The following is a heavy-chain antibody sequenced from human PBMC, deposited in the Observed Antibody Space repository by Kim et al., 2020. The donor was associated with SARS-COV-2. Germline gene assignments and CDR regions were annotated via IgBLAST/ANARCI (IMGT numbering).Heavy chain of an antibody. CDR3: ASGRWERKQ. V-gene: IGHV3-30*04. CDR1: GFTFSSYA. Sequence: GGSLRLSCAASGFTFSSYAMHWVRQAPGKGLEWVAVISYDGSNKYYADSVKGRFTISRDNSKNTLYLQMNSLRAEDTAVYYCASGRWERKQWGQGTLVTVSS. J-gene: IGHJ4*02. CDR2: ISYDGSNK. D-gene: IGHD1-26*01.